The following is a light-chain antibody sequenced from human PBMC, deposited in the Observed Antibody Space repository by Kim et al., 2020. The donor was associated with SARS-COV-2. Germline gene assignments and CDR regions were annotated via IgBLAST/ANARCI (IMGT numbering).Light chain of an antibody. CDR2: GAS. J-gene: IGKJ2*01. CDR3: QQYISWPYT. Sequence: SVSPGERATVPGRASQSVASHLAWYRQIPGQAPRLLIYGASTRASGLPPRFSGSGSGTDFSLTISSLQSEDSAVYFCQQYISWPYTFGQGTKLEI. V-gene: IGKV3-15*01. CDR1: QSVASH.